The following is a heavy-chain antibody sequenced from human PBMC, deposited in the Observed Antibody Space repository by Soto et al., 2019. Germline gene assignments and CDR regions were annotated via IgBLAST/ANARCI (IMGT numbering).Heavy chain of an antibody. CDR3: ARDGAAGVFDY. CDR1: GGTFSSYA. J-gene: IGHJ4*02. CDR2: IIPIFGTA. Sequence: GASVKVSCKASGGTFSSYAISWVRQAPGQGLEWMGGIIPIFGTANYAQKFQGRVTITRDTSASTAYMELSSLRSEDTAVYYCARDGAAGVFDYWGQGTLVTVSS. V-gene: IGHV1-69*05. D-gene: IGHD6-13*01.